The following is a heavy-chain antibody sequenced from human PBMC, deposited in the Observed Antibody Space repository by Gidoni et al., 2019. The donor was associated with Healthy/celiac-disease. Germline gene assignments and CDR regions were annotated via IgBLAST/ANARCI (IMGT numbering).Heavy chain of an antibody. J-gene: IGHJ4*02. V-gene: IGHV4-34*01. D-gene: IGHD3-22*01. CDR3: ARGGYYDSSGYAYYFDY. CDR2: INHSGST. Sequence: QVQLQQWGAGLLKPSETLSLTCAVYGGSFSGYYWSWIRQPPGKGLEWIGEINHSGSTNYNPSLKSRVTISVDTSKNQFSLKLSSVTAADTAVYYCARGGYYDSSGYAYYFDYWGQGTLVTVSS. CDR1: GGSFSGYY.